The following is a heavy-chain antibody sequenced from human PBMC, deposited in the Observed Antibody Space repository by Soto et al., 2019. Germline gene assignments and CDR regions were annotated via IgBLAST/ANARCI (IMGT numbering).Heavy chain of an antibody. V-gene: IGHV4-34*01. CDR3: ARAERIPRSGFDA. CDR1: GGSFRNYY. J-gene: IGHJ5*02. Sequence: PSETLSLTCGVYGGSFRNYYWIWVRQPPGKGLGWIGEVNHSGEATYRPSLQSRVTISLDTTNNHFSLKRTSVTAADTAIYFCARAERIPRSGFDAWGQGTQVTVSS. CDR2: VNHSGEA.